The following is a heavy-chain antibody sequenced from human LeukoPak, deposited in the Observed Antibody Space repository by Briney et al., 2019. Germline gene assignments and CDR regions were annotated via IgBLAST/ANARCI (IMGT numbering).Heavy chain of an antibody. CDR1: GASLSSYY. V-gene: IGHV4-59*01. Sequence: PSETLSLTCNVSGASLSSYYWAWLRQSPGRGLEWIGYISDTGKTDSNPSLKSRVTISLATSKNQFSLRLTSVTAADSAVYFCATGYYEPFATWGPGIMVSVSS. J-gene: IGHJ5*02. D-gene: IGHD3-22*01. CDR3: ATGYYEPFAT. CDR2: ISDTGKT.